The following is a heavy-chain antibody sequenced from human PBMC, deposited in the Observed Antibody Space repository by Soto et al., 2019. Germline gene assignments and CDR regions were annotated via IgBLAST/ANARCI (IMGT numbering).Heavy chain of an antibody. CDR2: INHSGST. Sequence: QVQLQQWGAGLLKPSETLSLTCAVYGGSFSGYYWSWIRQPPGKGLEWIGEINHSGSTNYNPSLKSRVTISVDTSKNQFSLKLSSVTAADTAVYYCASGGGLGQALYDYWGQGTLVTVSS. CDR3: ASGGGLGQALYDY. CDR1: GGSFSGYY. D-gene: IGHD2-15*01. V-gene: IGHV4-34*01. J-gene: IGHJ4*02.